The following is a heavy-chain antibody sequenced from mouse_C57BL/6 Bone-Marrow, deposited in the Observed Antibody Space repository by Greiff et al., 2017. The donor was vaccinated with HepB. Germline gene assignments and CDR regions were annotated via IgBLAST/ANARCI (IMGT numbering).Heavy chain of an antibody. CDR1: EYEFPSHD. J-gene: IGHJ2*01. CDR3: ARRRAYYSNYVYFDY. Sequence: DVKLVESGGGLVQPGESLKLSCESNEYEFPSHDMSWVRKTPEKRLELVAAINSDGGSTYYPDTMERRFIISRDNTKKTLYLQMSSLRSEDTALYYCARRRAYYSNYVYFDYWGQGTTLTVSS. CDR2: INSDGGST. V-gene: IGHV5-2*03. D-gene: IGHD2-5*01.